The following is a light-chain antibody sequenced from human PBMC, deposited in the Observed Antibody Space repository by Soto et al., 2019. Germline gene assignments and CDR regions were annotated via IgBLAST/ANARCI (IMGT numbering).Light chain of an antibody. CDR1: RAITNH. Sequence: DVQLTQSPSPLSASVGDRVSISCRASRAITNHLNWYQQKPGKAPILLVYAASTLETGDPSRFSGSGSGTHFTLTVDNLQPEDVATCFCQQNYIPPHAFGGGTKVEI. J-gene: IGKJ4*01. CDR3: QQNYIPPHA. V-gene: IGKV1-39*01. CDR2: AAS.